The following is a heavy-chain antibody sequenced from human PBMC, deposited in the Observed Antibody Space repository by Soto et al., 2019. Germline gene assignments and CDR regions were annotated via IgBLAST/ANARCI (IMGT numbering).Heavy chain of an antibody. Sequence: SETMSHTCTVSGGSISSYYWSWIRKPPGKGLERIGYIYYSGSTNYNPSLKSRDTISVDTSKNQFSLKLSSVTAADTAVYYCARDRVYGGNPYYYYYGMDVWGQGTTVTVSS. J-gene: IGHJ6*02. CDR2: IYYSGST. V-gene: IGHV4-59*01. CDR3: ARDRVYGGNPYYYYYGMDV. CDR1: GGSISSYY. D-gene: IGHD2-15*01.